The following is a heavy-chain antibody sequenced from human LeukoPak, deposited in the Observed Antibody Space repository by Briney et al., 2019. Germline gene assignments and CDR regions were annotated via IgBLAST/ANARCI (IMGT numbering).Heavy chain of an antibody. V-gene: IGHV1-18*01. J-gene: IGHJ6*02. CDR3: ARDGGSTSWYYYGMDV. Sequence: ASVKVSCKASGYTFTSYGISWVRQAPGQGLEWMGWISTYNNNTIYAQKVQGRVTMTTDTSTSTAYMELRSLRSDGTAVYYCARDGGSTSWYYYGMDVWGQGTTVTVSS. CDR2: ISTYNNNT. D-gene: IGHD2-2*01. CDR1: GYTFTSYG.